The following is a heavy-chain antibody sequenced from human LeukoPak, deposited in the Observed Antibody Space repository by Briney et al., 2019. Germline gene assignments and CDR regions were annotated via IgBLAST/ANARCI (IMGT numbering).Heavy chain of an antibody. CDR3: GKSLRMGNYFYGMDV. V-gene: IGHV3-23*01. CDR2: ISGSGGST. Sequence: PGGSLILSCAASGFTFSSYAMSWVRQAPGKGLEWVSAISGSGGSTYYADSVKGRFTISRDNSKNTLYLQMNSLRAEDTAVYYCGKSLRMGNYFYGMDVWGQGTTVTVSS. J-gene: IGHJ6*02. D-gene: IGHD3-10*01. CDR1: GFTFSSYA.